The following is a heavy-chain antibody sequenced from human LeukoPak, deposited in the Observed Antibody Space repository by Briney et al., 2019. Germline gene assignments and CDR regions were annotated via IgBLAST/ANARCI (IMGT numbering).Heavy chain of an antibody. V-gene: IGHV4-39*01. Sequence: PSETLSLTCTVSGGSISSSSYYWGWIRQPPGKGLEWIGSIYYSGSTYYNPSLKSRVTISVDTSKNQFSLKLSSVTAEDTAVYYCARHGTGGYPRGPFDYWGQGTLVTVSS. D-gene: IGHD1-1*01. CDR2: IYYSGST. CDR3: ARHGTGGYPRGPFDY. J-gene: IGHJ4*02. CDR1: GGSISSSSYY.